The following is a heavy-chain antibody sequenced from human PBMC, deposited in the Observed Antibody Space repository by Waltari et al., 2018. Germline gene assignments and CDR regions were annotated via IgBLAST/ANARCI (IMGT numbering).Heavy chain of an antibody. CDR2: SYPGDYDT. CDR3: ARRGGSYYRLDY. J-gene: IGHJ4*02. CDR1: GYNFSNSW. V-gene: IGHV5-51*01. D-gene: IGHD3-16*01. Sequence: EVQLVQSGAEVKKPGESLKISCKGSGYNFSNSWIGWVRQMPGKGLEWMGISYPGDYDTRYSPSFQGQVTISVDKSISTAYLKGSSLKASDTAIYYCARRGGSYYRLDYWGQGTLVTVSS.